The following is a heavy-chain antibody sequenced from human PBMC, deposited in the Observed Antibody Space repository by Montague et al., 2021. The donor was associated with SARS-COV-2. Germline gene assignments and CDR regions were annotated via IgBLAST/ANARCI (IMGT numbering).Heavy chain of an antibody. V-gene: IGHV4-59*01. D-gene: IGHD3-10*01. J-gene: IGHJ6*02. CDR3: GRTPGRGGLDV. CDR2: ISYGGNT. CDR1: GGSISGYY. Sequence: SEILSLTCTVSGGSISGYYWSWIRQAAGKELEWIAYISYGGNTNYNPSLKGRVTLSLEESKSQCSLKLSSVTAAVTAVYCCGRTPGRGGLDVWGQGTTVTVS.